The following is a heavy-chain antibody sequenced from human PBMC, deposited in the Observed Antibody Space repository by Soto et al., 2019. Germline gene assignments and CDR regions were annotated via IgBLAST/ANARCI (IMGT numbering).Heavy chain of an antibody. J-gene: IGHJ6*02. Sequence: RLSCAASGFTFSSYSMNWVRQAPGKGLEWVSYISSSSTAIYYADSVKGRFTISRDNAKNSLYLQMNSLRDEDTAVYYCAKDLPLARWVGGMDVWGQGTTVTVSS. D-gene: IGHD1-26*01. V-gene: IGHV3-48*02. CDR3: AKDLPLARWVGGMDV. CDR1: GFTFSSYS. CDR2: ISSSSTAI.